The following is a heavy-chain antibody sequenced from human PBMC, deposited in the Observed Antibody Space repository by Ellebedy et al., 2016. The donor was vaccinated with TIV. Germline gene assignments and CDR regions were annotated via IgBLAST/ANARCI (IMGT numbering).Heavy chain of an antibody. CDR1: GFSFRSYW. Sequence: GESLKISCAASGFSFRSYWMSWVRQAPGKGLEWVANIYQDGGVQYYFDSVKGRFTISRDNADNSLFLQMNSLRAADTAVYYCARRGSYGDYAVQINSWFDTWGRGILVAVSS. J-gene: IGHJ5*02. D-gene: IGHD4-17*01. CDR2: IYQDGGVQ. CDR3: ARRGSYGDYAVQINSWFDT. V-gene: IGHV3-7*01.